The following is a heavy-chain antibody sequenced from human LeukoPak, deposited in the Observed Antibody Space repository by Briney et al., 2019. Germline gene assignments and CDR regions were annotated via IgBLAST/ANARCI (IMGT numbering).Heavy chain of an antibody. J-gene: IGHJ4*02. V-gene: IGHV1-24*01. CDR1: GYTLTELS. CDR3: ATAGHSSGWYYFDY. D-gene: IGHD6-19*01. Sequence: ASVKVSCKVSGYTLTELSMHWVRQAPGEGLEWMGGFDPEDGETIYAQKFQGRVTMTEDTSTDTAYMELSSLRSEDTAVYYCATAGHSSGWYYFDYWGQGTLVTVSS. CDR2: FDPEDGET.